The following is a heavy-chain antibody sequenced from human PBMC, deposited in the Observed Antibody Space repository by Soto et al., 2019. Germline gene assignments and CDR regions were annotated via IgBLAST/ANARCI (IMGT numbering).Heavy chain of an antibody. D-gene: IGHD2-8*02. CDR3: ARQASYWHGGGGWLDP. Sequence: PGGSLSLSCAASGFTFSASDMHWVRQAPGKGLEWVAAIGTLHDTFYPDSVKGRFTISRENAKNPLYLQMNSLRADDTAVYYCARQASYWHGGGGWLDPWGQGVLVTVSS. V-gene: IGHV3-13*01. CDR1: GFTFSASD. J-gene: IGHJ5*02. CDR2: IGTLHDT.